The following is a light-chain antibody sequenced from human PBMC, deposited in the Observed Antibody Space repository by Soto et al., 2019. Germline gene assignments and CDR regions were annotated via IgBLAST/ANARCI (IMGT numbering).Light chain of an antibody. Sequence: EIVLTQSPGTLSLSPGERATLSCRASQSVSSSYLAWYQQKPGQAPTLLIHGASSRATGIPDRFSGSGSGTDFTLTISRLEPEDFAVYYCQHSDTFGQGTKLEIK. CDR2: GAS. J-gene: IGKJ2*01. CDR3: QHSDT. V-gene: IGKV3-20*01. CDR1: QSVSSSY.